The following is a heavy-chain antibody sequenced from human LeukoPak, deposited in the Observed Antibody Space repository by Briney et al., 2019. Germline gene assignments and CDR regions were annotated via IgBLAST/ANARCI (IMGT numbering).Heavy chain of an antibody. J-gene: IGHJ5*02. Sequence: ASVNVSCKASGYTFTSYGISWVRQAPGQGLEWMGWISVYNGNTNYAQKLQGRVTMTTDTSTSTAYMELRSLRSDDTAVYYCARDFPVAGTENWFDPWGQGTLVTVSS. CDR3: ARDFPVAGTENWFDP. D-gene: IGHD6-19*01. V-gene: IGHV1-18*01. CDR2: ISVYNGNT. CDR1: GYTFTSYG.